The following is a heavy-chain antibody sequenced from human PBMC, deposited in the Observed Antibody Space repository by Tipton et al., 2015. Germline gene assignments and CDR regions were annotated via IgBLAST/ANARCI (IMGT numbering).Heavy chain of an antibody. V-gene: IGHV4-61*01. CDR3: AKTHGAYDWYLDH. CDR2: IHKSGST. J-gene: IGHJ4*02. Sequence: TLSLTCTVSGGSVSSGSYYWSWIRQPPGKGLEWIGYIHKSGSTRYNPSLESRVTISLDTSKNLFSLNLRSVTAADTAVYFCAKTHGAYDWYLDHWGQGTLVTVSS. CDR1: GGSVSSGSYY. D-gene: IGHD5-12*01.